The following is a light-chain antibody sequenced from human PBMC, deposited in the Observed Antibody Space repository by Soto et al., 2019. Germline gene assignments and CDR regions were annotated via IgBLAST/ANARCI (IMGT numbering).Light chain of an antibody. CDR2: SYD. J-gene: IGLJ1*01. CDR1: SSNLGDNA. CDR3: AAWDASLDGDV. V-gene: IGLV1-44*01. Sequence: QSVLTQPPSASGTPGQRVTISCSTSSSNLGDNAVNWYQHVPGTAPKLLIYSYDQRPSGVPDRLSGSKSGTSAALAISGLQSEDEADYYCAAWDASLDGDVFGTGTKLTVL.